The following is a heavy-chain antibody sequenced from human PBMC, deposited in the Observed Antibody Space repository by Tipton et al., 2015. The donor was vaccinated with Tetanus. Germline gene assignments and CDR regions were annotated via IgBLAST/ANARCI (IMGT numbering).Heavy chain of an antibody. V-gene: IGHV3-48*02. Sequence: SLRLSCAGSGFSFRDFGMNWVRQAPGKGLEWISYISYSSTSIYYAGSVKGRFAVSRDNAKSSLYLQMNTLRDDDTAVYYCARRGEARANWFDSWGHGTQVTVSS. J-gene: IGHJ5*01. CDR3: ARRGEARANWFDS. D-gene: IGHD2-21*01. CDR2: ISYSSTSI. CDR1: GFSFRDFG.